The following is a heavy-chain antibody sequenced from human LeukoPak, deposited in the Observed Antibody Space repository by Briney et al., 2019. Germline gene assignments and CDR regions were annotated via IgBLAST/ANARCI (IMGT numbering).Heavy chain of an antibody. CDR1: GFTFSNYA. CDR3: AKPSGNCVDY. J-gene: IGHJ4*02. Sequence: GGSLRLSCAASGFTFSNYAMSWVRQAPGKGLEWVSSISDSGGSTYYADSVKGRFTISRDNSKNTLFLQMNSLRPEDTGVYFCAKPSGNCVDYWGQGTLVTVSS. V-gene: IGHV3-23*01. CDR2: ISDSGGST. D-gene: IGHD1-26*01.